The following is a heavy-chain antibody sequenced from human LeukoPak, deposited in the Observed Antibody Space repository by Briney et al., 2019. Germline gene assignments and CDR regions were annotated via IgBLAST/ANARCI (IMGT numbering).Heavy chain of an antibody. CDR2: ISSSGSPI. V-gene: IGHV3-48*03. Sequence: GGSLRLSCAASGFTLRGYEMNWVRQAPGKGLEWVSYISSSGSPIYYADSVKGRFTISRDNAKNSLYLQMNSLRAEDTAVYYCARVIYYYGMDVWGQGTTVTVSS. CDR1: GFTLRGYE. J-gene: IGHJ6*02. CDR3: ARVIYYYGMDV.